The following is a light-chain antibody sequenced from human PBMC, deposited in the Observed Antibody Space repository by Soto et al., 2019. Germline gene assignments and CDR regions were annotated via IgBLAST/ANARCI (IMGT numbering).Light chain of an antibody. CDR1: QSVGNN. Sequence: ETVMTQSPATMSVSPGERATLACRASQSVGNNLAWYQQRPGQAPRLLIYGASIRATGIPARFSGSGSGTDFTLTISSLQSEDFAVYYCQQYGSSGTFGQGTKVDIK. CDR2: GAS. J-gene: IGKJ1*01. CDR3: QQYGSSGT. V-gene: IGKV3-15*01.